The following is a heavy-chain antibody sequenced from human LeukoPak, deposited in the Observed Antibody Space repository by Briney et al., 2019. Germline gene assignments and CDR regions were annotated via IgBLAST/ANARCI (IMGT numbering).Heavy chain of an antibody. V-gene: IGHV3-30*14. CDR2: VSYDGSYK. CDR3: ARRAGAYSHPYDY. J-gene: IGHJ4*02. Sequence: PGGSLRLSCAAAGFTFSKFAMHWVRQAPGKGLEWVAVVSYDGSYKYYADSVKGRFTISRDNSKNTLYLQMNSLRAEDTAVYYCARRAGAYSHPYDYWGQGTLVTVSS. CDR1: GFTFSKFA. D-gene: IGHD4/OR15-4a*01.